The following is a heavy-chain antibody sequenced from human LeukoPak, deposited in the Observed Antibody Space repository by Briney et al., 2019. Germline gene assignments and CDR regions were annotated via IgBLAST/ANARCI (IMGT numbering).Heavy chain of an antibody. CDR3: ARGPAASNLRGY. Sequence: PGGSLRLSCAASGFTFSNYWMNWVRQAPGKGPEWVAIIKKDGSEKYYVDSVKGRFTISRDNAKNSLFLQMNSLRAEDTAVYYCARGPAASNLRGYWGQGTLVTVSS. CDR2: IKKDGSEK. CDR1: GFTFSNYW. J-gene: IGHJ4*02. D-gene: IGHD6-25*01. V-gene: IGHV3-7*01.